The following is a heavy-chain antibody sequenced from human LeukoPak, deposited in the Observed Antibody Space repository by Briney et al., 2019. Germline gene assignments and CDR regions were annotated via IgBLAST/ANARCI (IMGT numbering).Heavy chain of an antibody. D-gene: IGHD3-9*01. CDR2: ISAYNGNT. J-gene: IGHJ5*02. CDR3: ARDRGGLRYFDWLSWFDP. CDR1: GYTFTSYG. Sequence: ASVKVSCKASGYTFTSYGISWVRQAPGQGLEWMGWISAYNGNTNCAQKLQGRVTMTTDTSTSTAYMELRSLRSDDTAVYYCARDRGGLRYFDWLSWFDPWGQGTLVTVSS. V-gene: IGHV1-18*01.